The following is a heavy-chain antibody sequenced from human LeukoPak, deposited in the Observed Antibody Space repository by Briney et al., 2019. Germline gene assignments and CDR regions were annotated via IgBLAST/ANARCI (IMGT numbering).Heavy chain of an antibody. D-gene: IGHD5-24*01. J-gene: IGHJ4*02. CDR3: XKENFDMAAFDY. Sequence: CXASGFTFSNYAMRWVRQAPGKGLEWVSAIRGRGTSTYYADSVKGRFNIYRDNSKNTLYVQMNSLRDGDTAVYYXXKENFDMAAFDYWGQGTPVTVSS. V-gene: IGHV3-23*01. CDR1: GFTFSNYA. CDR2: IRGRGTST.